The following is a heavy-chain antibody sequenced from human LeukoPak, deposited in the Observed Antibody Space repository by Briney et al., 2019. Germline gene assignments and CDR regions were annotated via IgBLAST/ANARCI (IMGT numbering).Heavy chain of an antibody. Sequence: PSETLSLTCAVYGGSFSGYYWSWIRQPPGKGLEWIGEINHSGSTNYNPSLTSRVTISVDTSKNQFSLKLSSVTAADTAVYYCARGRALPWGYCSGGSCRPFDYWGQGTLVTVSS. CDR3: ARGRALPWGYCSGGSCRPFDY. CDR2: INHSGST. CDR1: GGSFSGYY. J-gene: IGHJ4*02. D-gene: IGHD2-15*01. V-gene: IGHV4-34*01.